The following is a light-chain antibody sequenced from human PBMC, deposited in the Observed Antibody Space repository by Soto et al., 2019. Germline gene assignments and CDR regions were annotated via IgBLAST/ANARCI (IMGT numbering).Light chain of an antibody. V-gene: IGKV1-39*01. J-gene: IGKJ3*01. Sequence: DIQMTQSPSSLSASVGDRVAITCRSSQSICDYLNWYQQKPGKALKLVIYGASNLQSGVPPRITGSGSVTEFTVTISGLKPDTFAIYFCHQSYSLPLTFGHGNKVD. CDR1: QSICDY. CDR3: HQSYSLPLT. CDR2: GAS.